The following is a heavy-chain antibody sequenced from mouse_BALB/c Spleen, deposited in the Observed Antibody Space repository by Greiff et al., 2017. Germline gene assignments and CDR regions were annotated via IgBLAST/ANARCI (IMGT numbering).Heavy chain of an antibody. V-gene: IGHV5-17*02. CDR1: GFTFSSFG. J-gene: IGHJ2*01. Sequence: EVKVVESGGGLVQPGGSRKLSCAASGFTFSSFGMHWVRQAPEKGLEWVAYISSGSSTIYYADTVKGRFTISRDNPKNTLFLQMTSLRSEDTAMYYCARKGTTANYFDYWGQGTTLTVSS. CDR3: ARKGTTANYFDY. CDR2: ISSGSSTI. D-gene: IGHD1-2*01.